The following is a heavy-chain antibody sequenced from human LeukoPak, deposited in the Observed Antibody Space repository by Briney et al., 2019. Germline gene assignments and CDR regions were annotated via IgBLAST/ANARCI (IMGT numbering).Heavy chain of an antibody. CDR2: INPNSGDT. CDR3: ARDYCGGDCFPDY. D-gene: IGHD2-21*02. J-gene: IGHJ4*02. Sequence: GASEKVSCKASGYTFTGYYVHWVRQAPGQGLEWMGRINPNSGDTNYAQKFQGRVTMTRDTSISTAYMELSRLRSDDTAVYYCARDYCGGDCFPDYWGQGTLVTVSS. CDR1: GYTFTGYY. V-gene: IGHV1-2*06.